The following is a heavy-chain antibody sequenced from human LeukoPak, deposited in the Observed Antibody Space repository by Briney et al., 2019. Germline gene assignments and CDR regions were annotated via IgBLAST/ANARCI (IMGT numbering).Heavy chain of an antibody. CDR2: LYSDGRSL. V-gene: IGHV3-74*03. J-gene: IGHJ4*02. CDR3: AMLYGGPPFDY. CDR1: GFNFTGYW. D-gene: IGHD2-2*02. Sequence: GGSLRLSCAGSGFNFTGYWMHWVRQPPGKGLVWISRLYSDGRSLTYADSVKGRFTISRDNAKNSLYLQMNSLRAEDTAVYYCAMLYGGPPFDYWGQGTLVTVSS.